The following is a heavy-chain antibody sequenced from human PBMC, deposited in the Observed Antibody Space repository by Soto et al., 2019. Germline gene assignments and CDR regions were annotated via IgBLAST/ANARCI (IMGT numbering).Heavy chain of an antibody. CDR2: ISSSSRTI. CDR3: ARDYVGSNDAFDI. CDR1: GFTFSSYS. D-gene: IGHD3-10*01. V-gene: IGHV3-48*01. J-gene: IGHJ3*02. Sequence: EVQLMESGGGLVQPGGSLRLSCAAYGFTFSSYSMNWVRQASGKGREWVSYISSSSRTIYYADSVKGRFTTSRDNAKNPMYLQMNSLRAEDTAVYYCARDYVGSNDAFDICGQGTMVTVSS.